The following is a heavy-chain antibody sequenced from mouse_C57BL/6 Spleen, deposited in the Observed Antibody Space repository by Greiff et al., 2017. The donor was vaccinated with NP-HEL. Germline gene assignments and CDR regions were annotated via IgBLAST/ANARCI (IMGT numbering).Heavy chain of an antibody. CDR3: ARGFYYYGSSSWYFDV. CDR2: IDPSDSET. Sequence: QVQLQQPGAELVRPGSSVKLSCKASGYTFTSYWMHWVKQRPIQGLEWIGNIDPSDSETHYNQKFKDKATLTVDKSSSTAYMQLSSLTSEDSAVYYCARGFYYYGSSSWYFDVWGTRTTVTVSS. CDR1: GYTFTSYW. D-gene: IGHD1-1*01. V-gene: IGHV1-52*01. J-gene: IGHJ1*03.